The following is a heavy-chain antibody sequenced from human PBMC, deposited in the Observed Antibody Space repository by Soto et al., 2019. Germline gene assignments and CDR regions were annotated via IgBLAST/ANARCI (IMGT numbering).Heavy chain of an antibody. CDR2: IYYSGST. Sequence: SETLSLTCTVSGGSISSGGYYWSWIRQHPGKGLEWIGYIYYSGSTYYNPSLKSRVTISVDTSKNQFSLKLSSVTAADTAVYYCASHKASSYYGSGSYPKYYYGMDVWGHGTTVTVSS. CDR1: GGSISSGGYY. J-gene: IGHJ6*02. D-gene: IGHD3-10*01. CDR3: ASHKASSYYGSGSYPKYYYGMDV. V-gene: IGHV4-31*03.